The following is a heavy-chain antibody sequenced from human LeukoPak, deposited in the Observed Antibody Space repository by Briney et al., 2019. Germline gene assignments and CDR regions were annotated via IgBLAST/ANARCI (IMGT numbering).Heavy chain of an antibody. CDR1: GGTFSSYA. Sequence: GASVKVSCKASGGTFSSYAISWVRQAPGQGLEWMGRIIPILGIANYARKFQGRVTITADKSTSTAYMELSSLRSEDTAVYYCARLPLNIVDAYSYGSDYWGQGTLVTVSS. J-gene: IGHJ4*02. D-gene: IGHD5-18*01. V-gene: IGHV1-69*04. CDR3: ARLPLNIVDAYSYGSDY. CDR2: IIPILGIA.